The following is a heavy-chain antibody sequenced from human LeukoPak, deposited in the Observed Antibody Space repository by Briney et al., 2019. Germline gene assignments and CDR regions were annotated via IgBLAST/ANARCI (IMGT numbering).Heavy chain of an antibody. CDR3: ARQTGSGLFILP. CDR2: IYYTGNT. Sequence: SETLSLTCTVSGVSISSSYSYWGWIRQPPGMGLEWIGSIYYTGNTYYNASLKSQVSISIDTSKNQFSLKLTSVTAADTAVYYCARQTGSGLFILPGGQGSLVTVSS. D-gene: IGHD3/OR15-3a*01. V-gene: IGHV4-39*01. J-gene: IGHJ4*02. CDR1: GVSISSSYSY.